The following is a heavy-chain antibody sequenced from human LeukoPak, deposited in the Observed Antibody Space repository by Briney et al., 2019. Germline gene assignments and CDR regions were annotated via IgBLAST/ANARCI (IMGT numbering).Heavy chain of an antibody. CDR3: TKALLDFWEPLAS. CDR2: IRGSGDTT. CDR1: GGSISSYY. D-gene: IGHD3-3*01. J-gene: IGHJ4*02. Sequence: ETLSLTCTVSGGSISSYYWSWVRQAPGKGLEWVSVIRGSGDTTEYADSVKGRFTISRDKSKNTLYLQMSSLRAADTAIYYCTKALLDFWEPLASWGQGTLVTVSS. V-gene: IGHV3-23*01.